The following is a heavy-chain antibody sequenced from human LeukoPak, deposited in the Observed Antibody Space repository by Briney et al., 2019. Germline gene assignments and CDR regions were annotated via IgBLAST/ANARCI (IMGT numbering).Heavy chain of an antibody. CDR1: GYTFTAYY. J-gene: IGHJ1*01. D-gene: IGHD6-19*01. V-gene: IGHV1-2*02. CDR2: IYGNSGDT. CDR3: VRVAVTGIAYFQY. Sequence: GASVKVSCKASGYTFTAYYLHWWRQAPGQGLEWMGWIYGNSGDTNYAQQFQGRVTMTRDTSIGTAYMELIRLTSDDTAVYYCVRVAVTGIAYFQYWGPGTLVTVPS.